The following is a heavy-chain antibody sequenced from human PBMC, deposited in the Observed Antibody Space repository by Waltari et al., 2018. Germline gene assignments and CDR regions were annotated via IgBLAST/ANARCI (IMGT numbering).Heavy chain of an antibody. CDR3: ARRYGGNGVDAFDI. D-gene: IGHD4-17*01. CDR1: GGSISSYY. J-gene: IGHJ3*02. Sequence: QVQLQESGPGLVKPSETLSLTCTVSGGSISSYYWSWIRQPPGKGLEWIGYIYYSGRTNYNPSLKSRVTISVDTSKNQFSLKLSSVTAADTAVYYCARRYGGNGVDAFDIWGQGTMVTVSS. CDR2: IYYSGRT. V-gene: IGHV4-59*01.